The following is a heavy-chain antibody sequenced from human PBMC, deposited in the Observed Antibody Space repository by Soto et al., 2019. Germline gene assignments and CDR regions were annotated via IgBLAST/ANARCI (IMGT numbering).Heavy chain of an antibody. CDR1: GFTFSSYS. V-gene: IGHV3-48*01. CDR2: ISSSSSTI. CDR3: ARSSHHPYDSSGYYYSALDY. J-gene: IGHJ4*02. D-gene: IGHD3-22*01. Sequence: XXSLRLSCAASGFTFSSYSMHWVLQAPGKGLEWVSYISSSSSTIYYADSVKGRFTISRDNAKNSLYLQMNSLRAEDTAVYYCARSSHHPYDSSGYYYSALDYWGQGTMVT.